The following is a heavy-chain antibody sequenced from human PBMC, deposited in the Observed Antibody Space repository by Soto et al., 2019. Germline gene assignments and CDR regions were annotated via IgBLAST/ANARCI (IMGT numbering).Heavy chain of an antibody. V-gene: IGHV1-69*13. D-gene: IGHD2-15*01. Sequence: GASVKVSCKASGGSFSSYAISWVRQAPGQGLEWMGGIIPIFGTANYAQKFQGRVTITADESTSTAYMELSSLRSEDTAVYYCARDSCSGGSRYFPDYYYYGMDVWGQGTTVTVSS. J-gene: IGHJ6*02. CDR1: GGSFSSYA. CDR2: IIPIFGTA. CDR3: ARDSCSGGSRYFPDYYYYGMDV.